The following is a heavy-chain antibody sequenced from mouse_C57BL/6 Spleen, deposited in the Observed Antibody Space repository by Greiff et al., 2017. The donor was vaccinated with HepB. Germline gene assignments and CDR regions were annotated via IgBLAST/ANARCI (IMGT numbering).Heavy chain of an antibody. CDR2: IYPRDGST. CDR1: GYTFTSYD. CDR3: AREGDGSSVYYYAMDY. J-gene: IGHJ4*01. Sequence: VKLMESGPELVKPGASVKLSCKASGYTFTSYDINWVKQRPGQGLEWIGWIYPRDGSTKYNEKFKGKATLTVDTSSSTAYMELHSLTSEDSAVYFCAREGDGSSVYYYAMDYWGQGTSVTVSS. D-gene: IGHD1-1*01. V-gene: IGHV1-85*01.